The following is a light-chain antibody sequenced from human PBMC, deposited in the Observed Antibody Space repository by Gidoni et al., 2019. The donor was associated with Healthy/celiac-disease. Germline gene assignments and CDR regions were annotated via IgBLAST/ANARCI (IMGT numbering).Light chain of an antibody. CDR3: QQYDNRPPTWT. Sequence: DIQMTQSPSSLSASVGDRVTITCQASQDISNYLNGYQQKPGKAPKLLIYDASNLETGVPSRFSGSGSGTDFTFTISSLQPEDIATYYCQQYDNRPPTWTCGQGTKVEIK. CDR2: DAS. V-gene: IGKV1-33*01. J-gene: IGKJ1*01. CDR1: QDISNY.